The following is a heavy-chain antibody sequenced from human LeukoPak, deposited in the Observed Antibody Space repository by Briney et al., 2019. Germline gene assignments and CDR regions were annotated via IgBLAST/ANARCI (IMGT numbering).Heavy chain of an antibody. V-gene: IGHV3-21*01. CDR2: ISSSSSYI. Sequence: KPGGSLRLSCAASGFTFSSYSMNWVRQAPGKGLEWVSSISSSSSYIYYADSVKGRFTISRDNAKNSLYLQMNSLRAEDTAVYYCASTVLNGELRYFEVNWFDPWGQGTLVTVSS. D-gene: IGHD3-9*01. J-gene: IGHJ5*02. CDR1: GFTFSSYS. CDR3: ASTVLNGELRYFEVNWFDP.